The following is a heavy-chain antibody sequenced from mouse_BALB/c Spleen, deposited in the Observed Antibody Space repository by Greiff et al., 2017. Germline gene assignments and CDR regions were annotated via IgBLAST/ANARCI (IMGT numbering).Heavy chain of an antibody. CDR3: GRWRYDGGCAMDY. CDR1: GFTFSSYA. D-gene: IGHD2-14*01. CDR2: ISSGGST. Sequence: EVQVVESGGGLVKPGGSLKLSCAASGFTFSSYAMSWVRQTPEKRLEWVASISSGGSTYYPDSVKGRFTISRDNARNILYLQMSSLRSEDTAMYYCGRWRYDGGCAMDYWGQGTSVTVSS. J-gene: IGHJ4*01. V-gene: IGHV5-6-5*01.